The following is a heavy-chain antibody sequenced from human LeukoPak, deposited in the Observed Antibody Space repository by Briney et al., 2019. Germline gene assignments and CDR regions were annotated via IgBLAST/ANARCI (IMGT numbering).Heavy chain of an antibody. Sequence: SVKVSCKASGGTFSSYAISWVQQAPGQGLEWMGRIIPIFGTANYAQKFQGRVTITTDESTSTAYMELSSLRSEDTAVYYCARDPYCSGGSCYSYYYYYYMDVWGKGTTVTVSS. J-gene: IGHJ6*03. D-gene: IGHD2-15*01. CDR1: GGTFSSYA. CDR2: IIPIFGTA. V-gene: IGHV1-69*05. CDR3: ARDPYCSGGSCYSYYYYYYMDV.